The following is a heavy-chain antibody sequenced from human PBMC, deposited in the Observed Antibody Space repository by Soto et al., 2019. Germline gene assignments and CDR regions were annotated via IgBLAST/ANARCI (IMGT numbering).Heavy chain of an antibody. CDR3: ARNGAGYSYGYSLDY. J-gene: IGHJ4*02. CDR1: GGSISSGGYY. CDR2: IYYSGST. Sequence: SETRSLTCTVSGGSISSGGYYWSWIRQHPGKGLEWIGYIYYSGSTYYNPSLKSRVTISVDTSKNQFSLKLSSVTAADTAVYYCARNGAGYSYGYSLDYWGQGTLVTVS. V-gene: IGHV4-31*03. D-gene: IGHD5-18*01.